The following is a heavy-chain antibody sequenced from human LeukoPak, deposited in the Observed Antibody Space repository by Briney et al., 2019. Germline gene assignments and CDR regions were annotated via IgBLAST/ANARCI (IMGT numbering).Heavy chain of an antibody. J-gene: IGHJ5*02. D-gene: IGHD3-3*01. CDR1: GGSISSYY. V-gene: IGHV4-59*12. CDR3: ARDRRTIFGVVTSNWFDP. Sequence: KPSETLSLTCTVSGGSISSYYWSWIRQPPGKGLEWIGYIYYSESTYYNPSLKSRVTISVDTSKNQFSLKLSSVTAADTAVYYCARDRRTIFGVVTSNWFDPWGQGTLVTVSS. CDR2: IYYSEST.